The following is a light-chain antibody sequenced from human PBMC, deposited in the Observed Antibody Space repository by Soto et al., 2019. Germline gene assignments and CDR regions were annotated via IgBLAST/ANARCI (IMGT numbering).Light chain of an antibody. CDR1: TSNMGSKT. CDR2: SSD. V-gene: IGLV1-44*01. Sequence: QSVLTQPPSASGTPGQRVTISCSRGTSNMGSKTVNWYQVLPGAAPKLLIYSSDRRPSGVPDRFSGSKSGTSASLAISGLQSEDEADYFCATWDVSLNGWVFGGGTQLTV. CDR3: ATWDVSLNGWV. J-gene: IGLJ3*02.